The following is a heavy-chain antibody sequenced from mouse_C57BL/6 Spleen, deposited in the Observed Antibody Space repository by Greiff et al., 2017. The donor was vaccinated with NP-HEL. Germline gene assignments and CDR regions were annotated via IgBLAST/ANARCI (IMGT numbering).Heavy chain of an antibody. D-gene: IGHD1-1*01. CDR2: SRNKANDYTT. CDR3: ARDAKGLLPMDY. J-gene: IGHJ4*01. Sequence: EVKLVESGGGLVQSGRSLRLSCATSGFTFSDFYMEWVRQAPGKGLEWIAASRNKANDYTTEYSASVKGRFIVSRDTSQSILYLQMNALRAEDTAIYYCARDAKGLLPMDYWGQGTSVTVSS. V-gene: IGHV7-1*01. CDR1: GFTFSDFY.